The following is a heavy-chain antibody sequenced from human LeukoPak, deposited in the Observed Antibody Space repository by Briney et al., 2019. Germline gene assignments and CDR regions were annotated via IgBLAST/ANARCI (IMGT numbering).Heavy chain of an antibody. CDR1: GGSISSLY. D-gene: IGHD3-10*01. CDR2: IHDSGTT. CDR3: ARGGYYYLN. V-gene: IGHV4-59*01. J-gene: IGHJ3*01. Sequence: SETLSLTCTVSGGSISSLYWSWIRPPAGKGLEWTGYIHDSGTTNYNPSLKSRVTISVDTSKNQFSLKLGSVTAADTAVYYCARGGYYYLNWGQGTMVTVSS.